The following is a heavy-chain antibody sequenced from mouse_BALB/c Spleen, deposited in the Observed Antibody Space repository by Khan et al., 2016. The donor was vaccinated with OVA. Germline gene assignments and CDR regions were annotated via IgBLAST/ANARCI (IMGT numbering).Heavy chain of an antibody. CDR1: GFSLTTYG. CDR3: ARNSYMYDFTY. D-gene: IGHD2-14*01. Sequence: QVQLQQPGPGLVQPSQSLSITCTVSGFSLTTYGVHWVRQSPGKGLEWLGLIWSGGNTDYNAAFISRLSITKDNSKSQVFFKMNSLQADDTARYYCARNSYMYDFTYWGQGTLVTVSA. V-gene: IGHV2-2*01. J-gene: IGHJ3*01. CDR2: IWSGGNT.